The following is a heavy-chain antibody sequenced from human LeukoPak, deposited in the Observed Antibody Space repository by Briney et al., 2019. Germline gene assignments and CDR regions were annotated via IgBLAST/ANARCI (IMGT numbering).Heavy chain of an antibody. CDR2: MNQDGSEK. CDR3: ATYTHWVAGDV. V-gene: IGHV3-7*01. CDR1: GFTFSDSW. D-gene: IGHD3-16*01. Sequence: GGSLRLSCAASGFTFSDSWMSWVRQAPGRGLEWVANMNQDGSEKDYVDSVKGRFTISRDKARTSLYLQMGSLRAEDTAVYYCATYTHWVAGDVWGQGTTVTVSS. J-gene: IGHJ6*02.